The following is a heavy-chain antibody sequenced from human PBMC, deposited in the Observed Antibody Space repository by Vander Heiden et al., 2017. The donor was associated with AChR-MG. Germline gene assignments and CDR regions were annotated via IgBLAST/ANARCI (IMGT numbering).Heavy chain of an antibody. Sequence: EVQLLESGGGLVQPGGSLRLPCAAPGFTFSTYAMSWVRQAPGKGLEWVSGISGIGGSTYYADSVKGRFTISRDNSKNILYMQMNSLRVEDTAVYYCAKDRPTVTNVAVDIWGQGTMVTVSS. CDR1: GFTFSTYA. V-gene: IGHV3-23*01. J-gene: IGHJ3*02. CDR3: AKDRPTVTNVAVDI. D-gene: IGHD4-17*01. CDR2: ISGIGGST.